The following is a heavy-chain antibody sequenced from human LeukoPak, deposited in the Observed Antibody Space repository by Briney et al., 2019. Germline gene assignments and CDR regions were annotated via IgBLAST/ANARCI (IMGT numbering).Heavy chain of an antibody. CDR3: ARRDGYSSYYYGMDV. J-gene: IGHJ6*02. CDR2: VTSGGGET. D-gene: IGHD5-24*01. Sequence: GGSLRLSCAVSGFTFSSYAMSWVRQAPGKGLEWVSSVTSGGGETHYADSVKGRFTISRDNAKNSLYLQMNSLRAEDTAVYYCARRDGYSSYYYGMDVWGQGSTVTVSS. V-gene: IGHV3-21*01. CDR1: GFTFSSYA.